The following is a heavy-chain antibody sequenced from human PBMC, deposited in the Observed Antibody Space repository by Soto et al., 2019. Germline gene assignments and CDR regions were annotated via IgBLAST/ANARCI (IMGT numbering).Heavy chain of an antibody. Sequence: QVHFQESGPGLVKPSETLSLTCTVSGGSINNYYCNWVRQPPGKGLEWIGSIHYSGTTHYNPSLESRVTISTDRAKNQFSLKLNSVPAADTAGYYCAGDTYGMDVWGQGTTVTVSS. CDR1: GGSINNYY. CDR2: IHYSGTT. V-gene: IGHV4-59*01. CDR3: AGDTYGMDV. J-gene: IGHJ6*02.